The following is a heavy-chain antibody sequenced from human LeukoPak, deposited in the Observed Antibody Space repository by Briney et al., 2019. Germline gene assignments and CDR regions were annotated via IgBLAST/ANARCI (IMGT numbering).Heavy chain of an antibody. V-gene: IGHV4-59*01. D-gene: IGHD3-16*01. CDR1: GGSISSYN. CDR2: IYYSGST. Sequence: PSETLSLTCTVSGGSISSYNWSWIRQPPGKGLEWIGYIYYSGSTNYNPSLKSRVTISVDTSKNQFSLKLSSVTAADTAVYYCARVVLGAFDIWGQGTMVTVSS. CDR3: ARVVLGAFDI. J-gene: IGHJ3*02.